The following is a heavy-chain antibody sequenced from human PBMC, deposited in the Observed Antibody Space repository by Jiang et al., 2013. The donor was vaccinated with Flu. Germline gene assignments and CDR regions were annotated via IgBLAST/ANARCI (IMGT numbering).Heavy chain of an antibody. J-gene: IGHJ4*02. CDR3: ARWTAGDIAHYLAY. CDR2: IYYTGIT. D-gene: IGHD2-15*01. V-gene: IGHV4-39*07. Sequence: GSGLVKPSGTLSLTCTVSGGSISDGRYYWAWIRQSPGKGLEWFGNIYYTGITHYNPSLKSRVTMSLDTSKNQFSLNLSSVTAADTAVYYCARWTAGDIAHYLAYWGQGTLVTVSS. CDR1: GGSISDGRYY.